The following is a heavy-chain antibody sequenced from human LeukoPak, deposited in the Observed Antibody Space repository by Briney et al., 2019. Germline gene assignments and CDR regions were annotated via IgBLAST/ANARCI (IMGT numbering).Heavy chain of an antibody. CDR2: ISGSGGST. CDR3: AKGGSGYYPPYYYYGMDV. D-gene: IGHD3-22*01. V-gene: IGHV3-23*01. CDR1: GFTFSSYA. Sequence: PGGSLRLSCAASGFTFSSYAMSWVRQAPGKGLEWVSAISGSGGSTYHADSVKGRFTISRDNSKNTLYLQMNSLRAEDTAVYYCAKGGSGYYPPYYYYGMDVWGQGTTVTVSS. J-gene: IGHJ6*02.